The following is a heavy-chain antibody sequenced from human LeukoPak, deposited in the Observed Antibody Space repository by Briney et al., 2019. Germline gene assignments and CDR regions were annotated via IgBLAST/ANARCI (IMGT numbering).Heavy chain of an antibody. CDR1: GFMFNGYS. CDR3: ARWGLGPSFDY. Sequence: GGSLRLSCAASGFMFNGYSLTWVRQAPGKGLEWISYISAGSDYIYYTDSVKGRFTISKDNAKNSLYLQLNSLRVEDTAVYYCARWGLGPSFDYWGRGTLVTISS. D-gene: IGHD1-26*01. CDR2: ISAGSDYI. V-gene: IGHV3-21*05. J-gene: IGHJ4*02.